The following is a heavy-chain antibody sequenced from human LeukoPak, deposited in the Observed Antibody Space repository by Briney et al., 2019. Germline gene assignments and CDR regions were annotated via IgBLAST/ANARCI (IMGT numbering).Heavy chain of an antibody. CDR2: IYYSGST. D-gene: IGHD4-17*01. V-gene: IGHV4-30-4*01. CDR3: ARVVYGDYLDY. Sequence: SETLSLTCTVPGGSISSGDYYWSWIRQPPGKGLEWIGYIYYSGSTYYNPSLKSRVTISVDTSKNQFSLKLSSVTAADTAVYYCARVVYGDYLDYWGQGTLVTVSS. J-gene: IGHJ4*02. CDR1: GGSISSGDYY.